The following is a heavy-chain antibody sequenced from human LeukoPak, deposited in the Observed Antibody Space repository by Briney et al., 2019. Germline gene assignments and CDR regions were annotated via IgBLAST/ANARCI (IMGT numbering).Heavy chain of an antibody. Sequence: GGSLRLSRAASGFSFSRYGMAWFRQIPGKGLEWVSTINDNSRNTHYADSVKARFIISRDNSKNTLYLQMDSLRVEDTALYYCTKDAGPVYDWFDPWGPGTRVTVSS. D-gene: IGHD5/OR15-5a*01. CDR3: TKDAGPVYDWFDP. CDR1: GFSFSRYG. J-gene: IGHJ5*02. CDR2: INDNSRNT. V-gene: IGHV3-23*01.